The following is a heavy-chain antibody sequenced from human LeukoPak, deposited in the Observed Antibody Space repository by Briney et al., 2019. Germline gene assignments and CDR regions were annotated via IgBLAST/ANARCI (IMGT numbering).Heavy chain of an antibody. CDR2: INPNSGGT. V-gene: IGHV1-2*02. CDR3: ARVSLQRELPFDY. Sequence: ASVKVSCKASGYTFTGYYMHWVRQAPGQGLEWMGWINPNSGGTNYAQKFQGRVTMTRDTSISTACMELSRLRSDDTAVYYCARVSLQRELPFDYWGQGTLVTVSS. CDR1: GYTFTGYY. J-gene: IGHJ4*02. D-gene: IGHD1-26*01.